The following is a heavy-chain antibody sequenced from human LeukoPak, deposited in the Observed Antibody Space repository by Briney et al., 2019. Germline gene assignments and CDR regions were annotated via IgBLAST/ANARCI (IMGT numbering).Heavy chain of an antibody. Sequence: GGSLRLSRAASGFTFSSYWMTWVRQAPGKGLEWVANIKQDGSEKYYMDSVKGRFTISRDNAKNSLYLQMNSLRAEDAAVYYCARVRFGDYWGQGTLVTVSS. D-gene: IGHD3-10*01. CDR3: ARVRFGDY. CDR1: GFTFSSYW. J-gene: IGHJ4*02. CDR2: IKQDGSEK. V-gene: IGHV3-7*01.